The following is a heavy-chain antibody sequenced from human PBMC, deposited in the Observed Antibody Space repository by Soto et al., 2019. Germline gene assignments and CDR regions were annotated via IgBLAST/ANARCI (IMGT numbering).Heavy chain of an antibody. CDR3: AKDRLDVVVPAAILTGGVDY. Sequence: GGSLRLSCAASGFTFSSYGMHWVRQAPGKGLEWVAVISYDGSNKYYADSVKGRFTISRDNSKNTLYLQMNSLRAEDTAVYYCAKDRLDVVVPAAILTGGVDYWGQGTLVTVSS. V-gene: IGHV3-30*18. CDR2: ISYDGSNK. D-gene: IGHD2-2*01. CDR1: GFTFSSYG. J-gene: IGHJ4*02.